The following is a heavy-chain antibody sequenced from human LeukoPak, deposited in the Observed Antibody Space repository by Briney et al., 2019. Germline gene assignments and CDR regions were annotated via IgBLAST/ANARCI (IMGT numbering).Heavy chain of an antibody. J-gene: IGHJ4*02. CDR2: FKTKYNQV. D-gene: IGHD2-15*01. V-gene: IGHV3-23*05. CDR1: GFTFSDYA. CDR3: ARSVPDYSRFDY. Sequence: PGGPLRLSCVASGFTFSDYAMNWVRQAPGKGLEWVSTFKTKYNQVYYAESVRGRFTISTDNSKNTVYLQMNSLRAEDTALYYCARSVPDYSRFDYWGQGALVTVSS.